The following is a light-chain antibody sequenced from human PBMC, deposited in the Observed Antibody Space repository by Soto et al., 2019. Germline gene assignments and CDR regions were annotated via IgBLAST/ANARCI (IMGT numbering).Light chain of an antibody. V-gene: IGKV3-15*01. CDR1: QSVSSN. Sequence: EIVMTQSPATLSVSPGARVTLSCRASQSVSSNLAWYQQKAGQAPRLLIYGASTRAAGIPARFSGSGSATEFSLTIDSLQSEDLAVYYCQQYNDWPSHITFGPGTKVDIK. CDR2: GAS. CDR3: QQYNDWPSHIT. J-gene: IGKJ3*01.